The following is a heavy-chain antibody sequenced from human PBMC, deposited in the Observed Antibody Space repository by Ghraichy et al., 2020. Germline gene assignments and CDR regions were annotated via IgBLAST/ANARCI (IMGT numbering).Heavy chain of an antibody. CDR2: IYYSGST. V-gene: IGHV4-39*01. J-gene: IGHJ5*02. D-gene: IGHD5-12*01. CDR1: GGSISSSSYY. Sequence: SQTLSLTCTVSGGSISSSSYYWGWIRQPPGKGLEWIGSIYYSGSTYYNPSLKSRVTISVDTSKNQFSLKLSSVTAADTAVYYCARLGRSWMAVGNWFDPWGQGTLVTVSS. CDR3: ARLGRSWMAVGNWFDP.